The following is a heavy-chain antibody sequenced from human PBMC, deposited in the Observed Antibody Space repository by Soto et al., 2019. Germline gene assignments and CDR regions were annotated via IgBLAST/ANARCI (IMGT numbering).Heavy chain of an antibody. CDR2: IRSKAYGGTT. Sequence: GGSLRLSCTASGFTFGDYAMSWFRQAPGKGLEWVGFIRSKAYGGTTEYAASAKGRFTISRDDSKSIAYLQMNSLKTEDTAVYYCTRDKYSSSWYPNDAFDIWGQGTMVTVSS. D-gene: IGHD6-13*01. CDR3: TRDKYSSSWYPNDAFDI. J-gene: IGHJ3*02. CDR1: GFTFGDYA. V-gene: IGHV3-49*03.